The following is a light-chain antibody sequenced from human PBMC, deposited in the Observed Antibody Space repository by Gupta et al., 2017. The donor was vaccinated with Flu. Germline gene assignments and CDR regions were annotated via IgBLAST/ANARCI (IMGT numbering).Light chain of an antibody. CDR1: QSLNYNY. J-gene: IGKJ2*01. CDR3: QQFGSSPYT. V-gene: IGKV3-20*01. CDR2: VAS. Sequence: EKATLSCRAIQSLNYNYLAWYQLKLGQPPRLLIYVASIRATGIPDRFSGSGSGTDFTLTINSLEPEDFAVYFCQQFGSSPYTFGQGTKLEIK.